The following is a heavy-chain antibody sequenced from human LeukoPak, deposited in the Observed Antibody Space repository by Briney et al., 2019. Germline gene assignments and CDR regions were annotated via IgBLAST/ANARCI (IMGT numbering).Heavy chain of an antibody. Sequence: PGGSLRLSCAASGFTYNNYGMHWVRQAPGKGLEWVTFMSYDGSDKSYADSVKGRFIISRDNSKKTLYVQMNSLTTDDTAVYYCAKDVSTGWSFDSWGQGTLVTVSS. D-gene: IGHD6-19*01. CDR2: MSYDGSDK. CDR1: GFTYNNYG. J-gene: IGHJ4*02. CDR3: AKDVSTGWSFDS. V-gene: IGHV3-30*02.